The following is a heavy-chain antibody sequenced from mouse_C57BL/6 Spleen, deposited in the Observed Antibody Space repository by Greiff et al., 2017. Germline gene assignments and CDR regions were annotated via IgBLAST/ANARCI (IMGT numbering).Heavy chain of an antibody. CDR1: GYAFSSSW. CDR3: ARSSYGSSFAWFAY. D-gene: IGHD1-1*01. CDR2: IYPGDGDT. Sequence: VQLQQSGPELVKPGASVKISCKASGYAFSSSWMNWVKQRPGKGLEWIGRIYPGDGDTNYNGKFKGKATLTADKSSSTAYMQLSSLTSEDSAVYFGARSSYGSSFAWFAYWGQGTLVTVSA. J-gene: IGHJ3*01. V-gene: IGHV1-82*01.